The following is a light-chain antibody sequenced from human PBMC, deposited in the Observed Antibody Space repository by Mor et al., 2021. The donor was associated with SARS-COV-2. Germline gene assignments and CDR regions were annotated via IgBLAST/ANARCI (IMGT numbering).Light chain of an antibody. J-gene: IGKJ1*01. CDR3: QQCTDSRT. Sequence: ATLSCRASQSVASSCLAWYQQRPGQAPRLLIFGASNRATGIPDRFSGSGSGTDFTLTISRLEPEDFAVYYCQQCTDSRTFGQGTRVEIK. V-gene: IGKV3-20*01. CDR1: QSVASSC. CDR2: GAS.